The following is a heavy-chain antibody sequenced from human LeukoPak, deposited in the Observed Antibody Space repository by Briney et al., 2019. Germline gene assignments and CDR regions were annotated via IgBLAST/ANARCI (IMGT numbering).Heavy chain of an antibody. CDR3: ARGQVFAFDY. CDR1: GGSISSSSYY. CDR2: IYYSGST. Sequence: PSETLFLTCTVSGGSISSSSYYWGWIRQPSGKGLEWIGSIYYSGSTYYNPSLKSRVTISVDTSKNQFSLKLSSVTAADTAVYYCARGQVFAFDYWGQGTLVTVSS. V-gene: IGHV4-39*07. J-gene: IGHJ4*02.